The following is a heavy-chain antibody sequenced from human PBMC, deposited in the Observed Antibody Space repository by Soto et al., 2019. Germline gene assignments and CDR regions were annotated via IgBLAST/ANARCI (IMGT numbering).Heavy chain of an antibody. CDR1: GGTFYTYT. CDR2: ITPIYPTT. J-gene: IGHJ4*02. Sequence: ASVEVSCKASGGTFYTYTFSWVRQAPGQGLEWMGSITPIYPTTNYAERFQGRLTITADGSTHTAYMDLTSLTSEDTAVYYCARIPRYSFPTSDDLDSWGKGPLVTVSS. CDR3: ARIPRYSFPTSDDLDS. D-gene: IGHD5-18*01. V-gene: IGHV1-69*13.